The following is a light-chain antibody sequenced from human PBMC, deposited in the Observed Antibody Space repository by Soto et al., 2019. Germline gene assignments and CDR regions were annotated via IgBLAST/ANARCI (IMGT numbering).Light chain of an antibody. CDR2: AAS. CDR1: QSISSY. V-gene: IGKV1-39*01. J-gene: IGKJ3*01. Sequence: DIQMTQSPSSLSASVGDRVTITCRASQSISSYLNWYQQKPGKAPKLLIYAASSLQSGVPSRFSGSGFGTDFTLTISGLQPEDLATYYCQTYNSAPYTFGPGTKVDIK. CDR3: QTYNSAPYT.